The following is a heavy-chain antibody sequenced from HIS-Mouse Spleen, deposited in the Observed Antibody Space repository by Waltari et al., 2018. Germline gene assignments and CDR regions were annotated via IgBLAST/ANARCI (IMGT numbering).Heavy chain of an antibody. D-gene: IGHD6-13*01. Sequence: QLQLQESGPGLVKPSATLSLTCTVSGGSLSSSSYYWGWIRQPPGKGLEWIGRIYYSGSTYYNPSLKSRVTISVDTSKNQFSLKLSSVTAADTAVYYCAREIPYSSSWYDWYFDLWGRGTLVTVSS. CDR1: GGSLSSSSYY. V-gene: IGHV4-39*07. CDR2: IYYSGST. J-gene: IGHJ2*01. CDR3: AREIPYSSSWYDWYFDL.